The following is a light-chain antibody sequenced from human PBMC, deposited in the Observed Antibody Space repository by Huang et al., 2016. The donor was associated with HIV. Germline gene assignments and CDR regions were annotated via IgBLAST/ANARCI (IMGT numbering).Light chain of an antibody. J-gene: IGKJ4*01. CDR2: GAS. Sequence: EIVMTQSPGTLSVSPGERATLSSRASPNINNNLAWYQQKPGQAPRLFIYGASTRATGIPARFSGSGSGTEFTLTISSLQSEDFAVYYCQQSNDWPLTFGGGTKVEIK. CDR1: PNINNN. V-gene: IGKV3-15*01. CDR3: QQSNDWPLT.